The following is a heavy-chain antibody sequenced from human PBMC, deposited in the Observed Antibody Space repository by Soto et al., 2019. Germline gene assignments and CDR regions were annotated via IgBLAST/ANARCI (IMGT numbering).Heavy chain of an antibody. CDR3: AREYIVVVPAAKGFWFDP. J-gene: IGHJ5*02. V-gene: IGHV4-34*01. CDR2: INHSGST. Sequence: SETLSLTCAVYGGSFSGYYWSWIRQPPGKGLEWIGEINHSGSTNYNPSLKSRVTISVDTSKNQFSLKLSSVTAADTAVYYCAREYIVVVPAAKGFWFDPWGQGTLVTVSS. D-gene: IGHD2-2*01. CDR1: GGSFSGYY.